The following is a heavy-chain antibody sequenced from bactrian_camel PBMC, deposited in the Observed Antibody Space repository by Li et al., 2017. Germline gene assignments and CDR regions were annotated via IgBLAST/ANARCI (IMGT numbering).Heavy chain of an antibody. V-gene: IGHV3S53*01. D-gene: IGHD2*01. CDR1: RSTYSSRRC. Sequence: HVQLVESGGGSVQAGGSLRLSCAASRSTYSSRRCMGWFRQAPGKEREGVAIIDSDGATNYAPSVKGRFTISKDNSRKTVYLQMNNLQPDDTAMYYCAAGLKWCRQGYPTAEFQYLGSGTQVTVS. J-gene: IGHJ4*01. CDR3: AAGLKWCRQGYPTAEFQY. CDR2: IDSDGAT.